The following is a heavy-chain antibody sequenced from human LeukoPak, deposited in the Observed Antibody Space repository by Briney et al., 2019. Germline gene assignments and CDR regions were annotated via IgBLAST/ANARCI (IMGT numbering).Heavy chain of an antibody. D-gene: IGHD2-2*01. CDR2: IYWSGGST. V-gene: IGHV3-20*04. J-gene: IGHJ4*02. CDR1: GFAFDEHG. Sequence: GGSLRLSCTASGFAFDEHGMSWVRQVPGKGLEWVSGIYWSGGSTGYADPLRGRFTISRDNAKNSLYLQMDSLRAEDTALYYCARAPITSPFYFDYWGQGTLVTVSS. CDR3: ARAPITSPFYFDY.